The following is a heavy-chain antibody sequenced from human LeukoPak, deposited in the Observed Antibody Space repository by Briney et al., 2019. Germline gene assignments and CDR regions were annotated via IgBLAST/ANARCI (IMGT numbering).Heavy chain of an antibody. J-gene: IGHJ3*02. V-gene: IGHV4-61*01. Sequence: SSETLSLTCTVSGGSLSSDNFYWSWIRQPPGKGLEWVGNIYYTGNTNYNPSLKSRVTISVDTSKNQFSLKLSSVTAADTAVYYCARVGNYDYVWGSYRPFDIWGQGTMVTVSS. CDR2: IYYTGNT. D-gene: IGHD3-16*02. CDR3: ARVGNYDYVWGSYRPFDI. CDR1: GGSLSSDNFY.